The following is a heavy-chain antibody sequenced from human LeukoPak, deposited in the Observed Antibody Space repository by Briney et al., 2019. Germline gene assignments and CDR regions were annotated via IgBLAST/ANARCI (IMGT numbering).Heavy chain of an antibody. Sequence: VASVKVSCKASGYTFTSYHIDWVRQAPGQGPEWMGWMNAKSGHTGYAQKFEGRVTMTRDTSTNTAYMELSGLRSEDTAVYYCARGMFDNSGTYYYFYYALDVWGQGTTVTVSS. J-gene: IGHJ6*02. CDR1: GYTFTSYH. CDR2: MNAKSGHT. CDR3: ARGMFDNSGTYYYFYYALDV. D-gene: IGHD3-22*01. V-gene: IGHV1-8*01.